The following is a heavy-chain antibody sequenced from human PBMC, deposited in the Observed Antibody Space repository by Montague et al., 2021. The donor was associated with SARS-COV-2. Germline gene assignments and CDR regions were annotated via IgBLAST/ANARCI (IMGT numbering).Heavy chain of an antibody. CDR2: INHSGST. CDR3: ARINRIIVGATRFDY. V-gene: IGHV4-34*01. CDR1: DGSFSGYY. D-gene: IGHD1-26*01. Sequence: SETLSLTCAVYDGSFSGYYWSWIRQPPGKGLEWIGEINHSGSTNYNPSLKSRVTISVDTSKNQFSLKLSSVTAADTAVYYCARINRIIVGATRFDYWGQGTLVTVSS. J-gene: IGHJ4*02.